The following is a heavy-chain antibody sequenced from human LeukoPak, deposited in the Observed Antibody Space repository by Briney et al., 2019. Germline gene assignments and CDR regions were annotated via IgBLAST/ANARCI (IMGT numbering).Heavy chain of an antibody. CDR3: ARHDSTLATNY. D-gene: IGHD5-12*01. Sequence: GDSLKISCKGSGYSFTSYWIGWVRQMPGKGLEWMGIVYPGDSDTKYSPSFQGQVTISADKSISTSFLQWNSLKASDTAMYYCARHDSTLATNYWGQGTLVTVSS. V-gene: IGHV5-51*01. CDR1: GYSFTSYW. J-gene: IGHJ4*02. CDR2: VYPGDSDT.